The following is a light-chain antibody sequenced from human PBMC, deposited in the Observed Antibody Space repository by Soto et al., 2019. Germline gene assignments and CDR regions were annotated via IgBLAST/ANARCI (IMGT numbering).Light chain of an antibody. CDR3: MQALQTPPT. V-gene: IGKV2-28*01. CDR1: QSLLHSNGYNY. Sequence: DIVMTQSPLSLPVTPGEPASISCRSSQSLLHSNGYNYLDWYLQKPGQSPQLLIYLGSNRASGVPDRFSGGGSCTDFPLNISRVEAEDVGVYYCMQALQTPPTFGQGTRVEIK. CDR2: LGS. J-gene: IGKJ1*01.